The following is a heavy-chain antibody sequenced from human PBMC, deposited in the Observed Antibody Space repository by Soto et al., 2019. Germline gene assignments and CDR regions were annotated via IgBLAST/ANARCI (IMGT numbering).Heavy chain of an antibody. CDR1: GFTFSSYE. Sequence: EVQLVESGGGLVQPGGSLRLSCAASGFTFSSYELNWVRQAPGKGLEWVAYIKPDGSATYYVDSVKGRFTISRDNAKNSLYLQMNSLRVEDTSVYYCARAGYCGPGCYYYFDYWGQGTLVTVSS. J-gene: IGHJ4*02. CDR3: ARAGYCGPGCYYYFDY. D-gene: IGHD2-21*02. CDR2: IKPDGSAT. V-gene: IGHV3-7*01.